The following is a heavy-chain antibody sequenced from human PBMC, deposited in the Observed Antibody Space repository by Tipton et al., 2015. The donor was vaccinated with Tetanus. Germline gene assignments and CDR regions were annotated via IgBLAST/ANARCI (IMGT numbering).Heavy chain of an antibody. CDR3: ARERIEAFYYHGLDV. J-gene: IGHJ6*02. Sequence: LRLSCTVSGGSISSFYWYWIRQPPGKGLEWIAYIYQSGDANYNPSLQSRVTISVDTSKNQFSLQLAFVTAADTAIYYCARERIEAFYYHGLDVWGPGTTVTVSS. V-gene: IGHV4-59*01. CDR2: IYQSGDA. CDR1: GGSISSFY. D-gene: IGHD2-21*01.